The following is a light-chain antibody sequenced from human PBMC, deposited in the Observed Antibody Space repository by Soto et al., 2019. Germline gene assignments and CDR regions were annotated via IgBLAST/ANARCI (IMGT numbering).Light chain of an antibody. CDR2: GAS. Sequence: DIQMTQSPSTLSGSVGDRVTITCRASQTISSWLAWYQQKPGKAPKLLIYGASSLQSGVPSRFSGSGSGTEFTLTISSLQPDDFATYYCQQYNSYLYTFGQGTRLEIK. V-gene: IGKV1-5*01. CDR1: QTISSW. J-gene: IGKJ5*01. CDR3: QQYNSYLYT.